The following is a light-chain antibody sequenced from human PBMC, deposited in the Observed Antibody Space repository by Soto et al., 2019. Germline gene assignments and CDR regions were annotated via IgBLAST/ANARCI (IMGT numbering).Light chain of an antibody. CDR1: QGVSNN. V-gene: IGKV3-15*01. Sequence: EIVMMQSPATLSVSPGDRVTLSCWASQGVSNNLAWYQQKPGQAPRLLIYAAITRATGIPARFSGSGAGTEFTLTISSLQSEDFAVYYCQQYNKWPLTFGGGTKVEIK. CDR2: AAI. CDR3: QQYNKWPLT. J-gene: IGKJ4*01.